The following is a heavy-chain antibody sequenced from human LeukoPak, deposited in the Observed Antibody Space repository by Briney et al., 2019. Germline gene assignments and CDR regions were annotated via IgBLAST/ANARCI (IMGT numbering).Heavy chain of an antibody. CDR1: GFTFSGSR. Sequence: GSLRPSYAAAGFTFSGSRMSGLRDAPGRGQERVANINRDGSAKNYLDSVKGRFTISIDRGKNSLYLQMNSLRDEDTAVYYCARGLSWSGRDYWGQGTLVTVSS. V-gene: IGHV3-7*01. D-gene: IGHD3-3*01. J-gene: IGHJ4*02. CDR3: ARGLSWSGRDY. CDR2: INRDGSAK.